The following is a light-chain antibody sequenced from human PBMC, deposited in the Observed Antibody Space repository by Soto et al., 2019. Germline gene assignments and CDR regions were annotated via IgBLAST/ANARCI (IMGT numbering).Light chain of an antibody. CDR3: HQYDSLPLT. CDR1: QSVASKY. J-gene: IGKJ4*01. V-gene: IGKV3-20*01. CDR2: DAS. Sequence: EFVLTQSPGTMSLSRGERATLSCRASQSVASKYLGWYQQKPGQAPRVLIFDASIRATGIPDRFSASGSGSDFTLTISRLEPDDFAVYYCHQYDSLPLTFGGVTKV.